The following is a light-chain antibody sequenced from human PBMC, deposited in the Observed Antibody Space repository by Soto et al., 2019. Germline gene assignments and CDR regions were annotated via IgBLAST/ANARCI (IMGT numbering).Light chain of an antibody. Sequence: QSALTQPPSASGSRGQSVTISCTGTSVDINYVSWFQQHPGKAPKLIICEVTKRPSGVPDRYSGSKSGNTASLTVSGLQDDDEADYYCSSYGGRDIGVFGGGTKLTVL. J-gene: IGLJ3*02. CDR3: SSYGGRDIGV. CDR1: SVDINY. V-gene: IGLV2-8*01. CDR2: EVT.